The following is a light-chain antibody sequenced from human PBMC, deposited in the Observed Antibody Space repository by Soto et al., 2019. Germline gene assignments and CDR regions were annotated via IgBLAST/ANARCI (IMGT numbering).Light chain of an antibody. V-gene: IGKV3-11*01. CDR3: QQRSSWPPT. J-gene: IGKJ4*01. CDR2: DVS. CDR1: QSVTTY. Sequence: EIVLTQSPATLSLSPGERATLSCRASQSVTTYLAWYQQKPGQAPRLLTYDVSNRATGIPARFSGGGSGTDFTLTISSLEPEDFAIYFCQQRSSWPPTFGGGTKVEIK.